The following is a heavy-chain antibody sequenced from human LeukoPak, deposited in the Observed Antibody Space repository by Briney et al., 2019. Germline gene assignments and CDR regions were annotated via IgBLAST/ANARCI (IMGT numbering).Heavy chain of an antibody. Sequence: GASVKVSCKASGYTFTSYAMHWVRQAPGQRLEWMGWINAGNGNTKYSRKFQGGVTITRDTSASTAYMELSSLRSEDTAVYYCARGGNYYGSGSSYFDYWGQGTLVTVSS. D-gene: IGHD3-10*01. CDR3: ARGGNYYGSGSSYFDY. J-gene: IGHJ4*02. CDR1: GYTFTSYA. CDR2: INAGNGNT. V-gene: IGHV1-3*01.